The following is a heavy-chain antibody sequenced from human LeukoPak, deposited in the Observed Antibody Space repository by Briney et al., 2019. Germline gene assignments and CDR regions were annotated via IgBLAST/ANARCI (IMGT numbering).Heavy chain of an antibody. J-gene: IGHJ6*02. Sequence: SETMSLTCTVSGDSISGSYWTWVRQPPGQGLEWIGQIHYSGRADYNPSLKRRITISVDTSKNQMSLTLTSVTAADTAIYYCVKFGVDYDMGVWGQGTTVTVSS. CDR2: IHYSGRA. CDR1: GDSISGSY. CDR3: VKFGVDYDMGV. D-gene: IGHD3-16*01. V-gene: IGHV4-59*01.